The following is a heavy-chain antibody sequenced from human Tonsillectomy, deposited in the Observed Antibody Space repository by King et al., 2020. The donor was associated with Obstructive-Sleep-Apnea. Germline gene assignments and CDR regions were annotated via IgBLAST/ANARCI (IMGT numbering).Heavy chain of an antibody. V-gene: IGHV3-7*03. Sequence: VQLVESGGDLVQPGGSLRLSCAVSGFTFSNSWMTWVRQAPGKGLEWVANIKQDGSEKYYVDSVKGRFTISRDNAKNSLFLQMNSLRAEDTAVYFCAGGLLVAYVDYGMDVWGQGTTVTVSS. CDR1: GFTFSNSW. D-gene: IGHD2-15*01. CDR3: AGGLLVAYVDYGMDV. J-gene: IGHJ6*02. CDR2: IKQDGSEK.